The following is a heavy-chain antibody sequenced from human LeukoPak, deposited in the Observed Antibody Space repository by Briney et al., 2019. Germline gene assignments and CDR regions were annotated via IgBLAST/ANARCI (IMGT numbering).Heavy chain of an antibody. Sequence: SQTLSLTCTVSGGSISSGDYYWSWIRQPPGKGLEWIGYIYYSGSTYYNPSLKSRVTISVDTSKDQFSLKLSSVTAADTAVYYCARDCSSTSCYTDYWGQGTLVTVSS. J-gene: IGHJ4*02. D-gene: IGHD2-2*02. CDR3: ARDCSSTSCYTDY. CDR1: GGSISSGDYY. V-gene: IGHV4-30-4*08. CDR2: IYYSGST.